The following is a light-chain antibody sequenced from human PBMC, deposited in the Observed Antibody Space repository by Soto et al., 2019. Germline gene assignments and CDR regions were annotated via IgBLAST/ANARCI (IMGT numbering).Light chain of an antibody. Sequence: EIVMTQSPATLSVSPGERATLSCRASQSLSNNLAWYQQKPGQSPSLLIYGASTRATGIPARFSGSGSGTEFTVTISSQQSGDFAVYYCQQYNYWPPYTFGQGTKVEIK. CDR1: QSLSNN. J-gene: IGKJ2*01. CDR3: QQYNYWPPYT. V-gene: IGKV3-15*01. CDR2: GAS.